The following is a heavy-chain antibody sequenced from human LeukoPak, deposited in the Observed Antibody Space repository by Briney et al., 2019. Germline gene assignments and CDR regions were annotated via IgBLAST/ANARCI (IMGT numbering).Heavy chain of an antibody. CDR2: IYHSGST. Sequence: SETLSLTCTVSGGSISSGGYSWSWIRQPPGKGLEWIGYIYHSGSTYYNPSLKSRVTISVDRSKNQFSLKLSSVTAADTAVYYCASTDYGDYNYWGQGTLVTVSS. V-gene: IGHV4-30-2*01. D-gene: IGHD4-17*01. J-gene: IGHJ4*02. CDR3: ASTDYGDYNY. CDR1: GGSISSGGYS.